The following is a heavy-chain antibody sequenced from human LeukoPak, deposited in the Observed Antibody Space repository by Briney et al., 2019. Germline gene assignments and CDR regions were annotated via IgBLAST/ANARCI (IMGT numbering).Heavy chain of an antibody. Sequence: ASVKVSCKASGYTFSRNGISWVRQAPGQGLGWMGWISTDNGNTNYAQRLQGRVTMTTDKSTSTAYMELRSLRSDDTAVYYCARNAEGSDAFDVWGQGTMVTVSS. V-gene: IGHV1-18*01. D-gene: IGHD6-6*01. J-gene: IGHJ3*01. CDR2: ISTDNGNT. CDR1: GYTFSRNG. CDR3: ARNAEGSDAFDV.